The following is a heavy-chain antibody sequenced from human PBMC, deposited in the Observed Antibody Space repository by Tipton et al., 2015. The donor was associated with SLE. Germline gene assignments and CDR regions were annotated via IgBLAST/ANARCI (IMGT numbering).Heavy chain of an antibody. CDR1: GYTFTSYG. V-gene: IGHV1-18*01. CDR3: ARDSVDYYDTSGPDY. CDR2: ISAYNVNT. J-gene: IGHJ4*02. D-gene: IGHD3-22*01. Sequence: QVQLVQSGAEVKKPGASVKVSCKASGYTFTSYGISWVRQAPGQGLEWMGWISAYNVNTNYAQKLQGRVTMTTDTSASTAYMELRSLRSDDTAVYYCARDSVDYYDTSGPDYWGQGTLVTVSS.